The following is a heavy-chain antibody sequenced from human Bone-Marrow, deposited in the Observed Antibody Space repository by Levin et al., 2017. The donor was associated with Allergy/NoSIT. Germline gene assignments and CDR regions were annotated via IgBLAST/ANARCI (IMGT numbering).Heavy chain of an antibody. D-gene: IGHD3-10*01. CDR2: INPSAGST. Sequence: ASVKVSCKASGYTFTSYYMHWVRQAPGQGLEWMGIINPSAGSTSYAQKFQGRVTMTRDTSTSTVYMELSSLRSEDTAVYYCARGIGGSGSYSAFDIWGQGTMVTVSS. J-gene: IGHJ3*02. V-gene: IGHV1-46*03. CDR1: GYTFTSYY. CDR3: ARGIGGSGSYSAFDI.